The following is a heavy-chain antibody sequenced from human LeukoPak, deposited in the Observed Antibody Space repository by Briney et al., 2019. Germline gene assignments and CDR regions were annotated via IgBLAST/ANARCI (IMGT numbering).Heavy chain of an antibody. CDR3: AREELSGYSSSRYNYYYYMDV. V-gene: IGHV1-18*01. Sequence: GSVTVSCKASGYTFTSYGISWGRQAPGQGLEGMGWSSAYNGNTNYAQKLQGRVTMTTDPSTSTAYMELRSLRSDDTAVYYCAREELSGYSSSRYNYYYYMDVWGKGTTVTVSS. CDR2: SSAYNGNT. D-gene: IGHD6-13*01. CDR1: GYTFTSYG. J-gene: IGHJ6*03.